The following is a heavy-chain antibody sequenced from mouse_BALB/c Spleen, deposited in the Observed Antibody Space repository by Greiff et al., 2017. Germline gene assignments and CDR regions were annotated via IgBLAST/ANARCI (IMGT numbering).Heavy chain of an antibody. CDR1: GFNIKDTY. V-gene: IGHV14-3*02. CDR3: ARGGSNAMDY. Sequence: VHVKQSGAELVKPGASVKLSCTASGFNIKDTYMHWVKQRPEQGLEWIGRIDPANGNTKYDPKFQGKATITADTSSNTAYLQLSSLTSEDTAVYYCARGGSNAMDYWGQGTSVTVSS. D-gene: IGHD1-1*01. J-gene: IGHJ4*01. CDR2: IDPANGNT.